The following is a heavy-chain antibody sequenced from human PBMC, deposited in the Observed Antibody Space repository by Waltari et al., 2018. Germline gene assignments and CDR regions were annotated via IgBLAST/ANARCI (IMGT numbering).Heavy chain of an antibody. CDR2: IYHSGST. D-gene: IGHD5-12*01. CDR1: GYPISSGYY. Sequence: QVQLQESGPGLVKPSETLSLTCAVSGYPISSGYYWGWIRQPPGKGLEWIGSIYHSGSTYYNPSLKSRVTISVDTSKNQFSLKLSSVTAADTAVYYCARGRDGYNSDAFDIWGQGTMVTVSS. J-gene: IGHJ3*02. V-gene: IGHV4-38-2*01. CDR3: ARGRDGYNSDAFDI.